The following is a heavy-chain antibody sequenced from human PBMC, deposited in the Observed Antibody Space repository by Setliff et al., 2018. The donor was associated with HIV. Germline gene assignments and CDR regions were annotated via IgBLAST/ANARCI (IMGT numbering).Heavy chain of an antibody. CDR1: GYSFARYG. CDR2: ISGFNGNT. D-gene: IGHD1-26*01. V-gene: IGHV1-18*01. Sequence: ASVKVSCKASGYSFARYGLSRVRQAPGQGVEWMGWISGFNGNTKYAQSFQDRVAMTTETATSTAYMELRSLRSDGTAVYYCARDRWELLRRPEYFQHWGQGALVTVSS. J-gene: IGHJ1*01. CDR3: ARDRWELLRRPEYFQH.